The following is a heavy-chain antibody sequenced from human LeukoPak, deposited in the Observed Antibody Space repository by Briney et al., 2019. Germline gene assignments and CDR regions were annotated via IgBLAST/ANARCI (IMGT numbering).Heavy chain of an antibody. V-gene: IGHV4-34*01. Sequence: SETLSLTCAVYGGTFRGYYWSWIRQPPGKGLEWIGEIHYTGATNYKPSLKSRVTISGDPSKNQVSLRVSSVTAADTAVYYCARGVLGPYYFDLWGRGTLVTDSS. J-gene: IGHJ2*01. CDR1: GGTFRGYY. CDR3: ARGVLGPYYFDL. D-gene: IGHD7-27*01. CDR2: IHYTGAT.